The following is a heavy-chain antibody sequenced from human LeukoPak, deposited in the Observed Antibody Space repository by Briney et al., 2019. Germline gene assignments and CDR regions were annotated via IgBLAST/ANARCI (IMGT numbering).Heavy chain of an antibody. Sequence: GGSLRLSCVASGFTFSRYWMHWVRQAPGKGLVWVSRINSDGRSTNYADSVKGRFSISRDNAENTLYLQMNSLRVEDTAVYYCARESHEGATRAYNWFDPWGQGTLVSVSS. CDR1: GFTFSRYW. CDR2: INSDGRST. V-gene: IGHV3-74*01. D-gene: IGHD1-26*01. J-gene: IGHJ5*02. CDR3: ARESHEGATRAYNWFDP.